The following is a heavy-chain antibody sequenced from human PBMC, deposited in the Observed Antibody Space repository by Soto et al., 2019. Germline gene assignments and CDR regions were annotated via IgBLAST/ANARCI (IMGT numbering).Heavy chain of an antibody. Sequence: SETLSLTCTVSGGSINYSYWTWIRQPPGKGLEWIGYISYTGRANYNASLKSRLTISVDTSKNQLSLKLSSVTAADTALYYCARVNYGDYYYGMDVWGQGTTVTVSS. CDR1: GGSINYSY. CDR3: ARVNYGDYYYGMDV. CDR2: ISYTGRA. V-gene: IGHV4-59*01. J-gene: IGHJ6*02. D-gene: IGHD4-17*01.